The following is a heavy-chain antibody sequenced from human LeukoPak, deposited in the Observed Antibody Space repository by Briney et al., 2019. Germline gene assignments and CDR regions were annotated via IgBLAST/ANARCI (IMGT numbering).Heavy chain of an antibody. J-gene: IGHJ4*02. CDR3: ARDTAMVTDY. Sequence: LSLTCAVYGGSFSGYYWSWIRQPPGKGLEWVAVISYDGSNKYYADSVKGRFTISRDNSKNTLYLQMNSLRAEDTAVYYCARDTAMVTDYWGQGTLVTVSS. CDR1: GGSFSGYY. D-gene: IGHD5-18*01. CDR2: ISYDGSNK. V-gene: IGHV3-30*03.